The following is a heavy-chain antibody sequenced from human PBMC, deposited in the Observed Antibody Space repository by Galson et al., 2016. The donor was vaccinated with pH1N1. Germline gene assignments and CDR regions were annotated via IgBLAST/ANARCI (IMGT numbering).Heavy chain of an antibody. CDR3: ARAYYDPLTRFSGAFDY. Sequence: SLRLSCAVSGFTFDPHEMNWVRQAPGKGLEWVASISSGGNTMFYADSVKGRFIISRDNAKNSLYLKMNILRVEDTAVYYCARAYYDPLTRFSGAFDYWGQGTLVTVSS. CDR1: GFTFDPHE. D-gene: IGHD3-9*01. V-gene: IGHV3-48*03. CDR2: ISSGGNTM. J-gene: IGHJ4*02.